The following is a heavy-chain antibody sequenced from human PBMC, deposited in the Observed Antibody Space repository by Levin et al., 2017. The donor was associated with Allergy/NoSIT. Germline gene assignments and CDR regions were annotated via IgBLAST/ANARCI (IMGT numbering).Heavy chain of an antibody. Sequence: GGSLRLSCAASGFTFRSNWMHWVRQAPGKGLVWVSRITNDGSHTNYADSVTGRFTISRDNAKNTLYLQMNSLRAEDTAVYYCARGGCSSTSCLDSWGQGTLVTVSS. V-gene: IGHV3-74*01. CDR2: ITNDGSHT. D-gene: IGHD2-2*01. CDR1: GFTFRSNW. CDR3: ARGGCSSTSCLDS. J-gene: IGHJ4*02.